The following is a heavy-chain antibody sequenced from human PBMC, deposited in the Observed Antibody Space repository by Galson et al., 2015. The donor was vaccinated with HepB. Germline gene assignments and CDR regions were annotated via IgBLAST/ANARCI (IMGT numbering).Heavy chain of an antibody. Sequence: ETLSLTCAVSGVSISGGQYYWGWIRQSPKKRSEWIGSIYYGGRTYFSPSFQSRVAMSVDTSKNQLSLTLSSVTAADTAVYYCARPLVLNGRFTPGVGPFHIWGHGTMVTVSA. CDR1: GVSISGGQYY. D-gene: IGHD2-8*01. V-gene: IGHV4-39*01. CDR3: ARPLVLNGRFTPGVGPFHI. CDR2: IYYGGRT. J-gene: IGHJ3*02.